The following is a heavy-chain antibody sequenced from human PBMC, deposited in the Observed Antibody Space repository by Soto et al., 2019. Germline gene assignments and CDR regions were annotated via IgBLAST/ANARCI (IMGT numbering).Heavy chain of an antibody. Sequence: PSETLSLTCTVSGGSVRSSSYYWSWIRQPPGKGLEWLGYIHYTGSTNYNPSLKSRVSISVDTSDNQFSLKLSSVTAADTAVYYCARDRKATTSPRYNWFDPWGPGTLVTVSS. CDR3: ARDRKATTSPRYNWFDP. J-gene: IGHJ5*02. D-gene: IGHD4-17*01. V-gene: IGHV4-61*01. CDR1: GGSVRSSSYY. CDR2: IHYTGST.